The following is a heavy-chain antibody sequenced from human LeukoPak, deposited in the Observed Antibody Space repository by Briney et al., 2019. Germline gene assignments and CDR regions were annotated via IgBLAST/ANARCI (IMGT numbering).Heavy chain of an antibody. CDR1: GGSISSYY. Sequence: KPSETLSLTCTVSGGSISSYYWGWIRQPPGKGLEWIGYIYYSGGTKYYPSLESRVTISIDTSKNQFSLKLSSVTAADTAVYYCARVRAYSPFDYWGQGTLVTVSS. CDR2: IYYSGGT. CDR3: ARVRAYSPFDY. V-gene: IGHV4-59*01. J-gene: IGHJ4*02. D-gene: IGHD4-11*01.